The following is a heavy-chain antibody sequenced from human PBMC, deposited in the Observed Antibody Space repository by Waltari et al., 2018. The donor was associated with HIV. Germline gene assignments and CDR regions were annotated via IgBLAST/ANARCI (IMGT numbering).Heavy chain of an antibody. CDR1: GFTFSSDA. CDR3: AGSSSYLYGMDV. J-gene: IGHJ6*02. D-gene: IGHD6-13*01. CDR2: ISGSGGST. V-gene: IGHV3-23*01. Sequence: EVQLLESGGGLVQPGGSLRLSCEASGFTFSSDAMSWVRQAPGKGLEWVSAISGSGGSTYYADSVKGRFTISRDNSKNTLYLQMNSLRAEDTAVYYCAGSSSYLYGMDVWGQGTTVTVSS.